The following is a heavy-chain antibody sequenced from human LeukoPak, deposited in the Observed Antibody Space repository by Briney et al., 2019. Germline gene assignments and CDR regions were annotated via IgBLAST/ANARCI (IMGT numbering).Heavy chain of an antibody. CDR2: INHSRST. CDR1: GGSFSGYY. Sequence: PSETLSLTCAVYGGSFSGYYWSWIRQPPGRGLERIGEINHSRSTNYKPSLKSRVTISVDTSKNQFSLKLSSVTAADTAVYYCARAVGGLRSWGQGTLVTVSS. J-gene: IGHJ5*02. CDR3: ARAVGGLRS. V-gene: IGHV4-34*01.